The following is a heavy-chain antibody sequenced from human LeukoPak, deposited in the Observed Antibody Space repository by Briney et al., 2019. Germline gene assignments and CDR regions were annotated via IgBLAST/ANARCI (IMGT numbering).Heavy chain of an antibody. CDR2: INHSGST. V-gene: IGHV4-34*01. J-gene: IGHJ5*02. D-gene: IGHD3-10*01. CDR3: ARGPRFGELLWHWFDP. Sequence: SETLSLTCAVYGGSFSGYYWSWIRQPPGKGLEWIGEINHSGSTNYNPSLKSRVTISVDKSKNQFSLKLRSVTAADTAVYYCARGPRFGELLWHWFDPWGQGTLVTVSS. CDR1: GGSFSGYY.